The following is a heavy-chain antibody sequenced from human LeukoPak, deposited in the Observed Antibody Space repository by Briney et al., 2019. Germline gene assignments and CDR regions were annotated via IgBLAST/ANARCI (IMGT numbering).Heavy chain of an antibody. CDR2: ISSSSRYI. CDR1: GFTFSSYN. CDR3: ARHRTNYYDSSAYYPDYYFDY. Sequence: GGSLRLSCVASGFTFSSYNMNWVRQAPGKGLEWVSSISSSSRYIYYTDSVKGRFTISRDNSKNTLYLQMNSLRAEDTAVYFCARHRTNYYDSSAYYPDYYFDYWGQGTLVTVSS. J-gene: IGHJ4*02. D-gene: IGHD3-22*01. V-gene: IGHV3-21*04.